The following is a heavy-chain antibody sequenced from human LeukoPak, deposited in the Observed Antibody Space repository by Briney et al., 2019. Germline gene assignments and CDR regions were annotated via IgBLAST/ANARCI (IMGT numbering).Heavy chain of an antibody. D-gene: IGHD3-22*01. CDR1: GYTFTTYG. V-gene: IGHV1-18*01. Sequence: GASVEVSCKASGYTFTTYGINWVRQAPGQGLEWMGWISGYNGNANYAQKLQGRVTMTTDTSTSTAYMELRSLRSDDTAVYYCARHRLPRVYYDSSGYYHAAFDIWGQGTMVTVSS. CDR3: ARHRLPRVYYDSSGYYHAAFDI. CDR2: ISGYNGNA. J-gene: IGHJ3*02.